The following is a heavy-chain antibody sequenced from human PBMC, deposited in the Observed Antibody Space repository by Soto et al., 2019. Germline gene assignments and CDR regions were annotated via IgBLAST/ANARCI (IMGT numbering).Heavy chain of an antibody. CDR1: GYTFTGFY. Sequence: WASVKVSCKTSGYTFTGFYMHWVRQAPGHGLEWMGWINSNSGDTNYAQKFRGRVTVTRDTSISTVYMELSRLTSDDTAIYYCARGRNWFDPWGQGTLVTVSS. CDR2: INSNSGDT. J-gene: IGHJ5*02. CDR3: ARGRNWFDP. V-gene: IGHV1-2*02.